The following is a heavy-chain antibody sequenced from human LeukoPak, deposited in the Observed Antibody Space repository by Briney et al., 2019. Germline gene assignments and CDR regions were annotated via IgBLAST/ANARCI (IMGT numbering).Heavy chain of an antibody. D-gene: IGHD3-3*01. CDR1: GFPFSRYA. CDR3: ARENYDFWSGYYTGGLGYFDY. Sequence: GGSLRLPCGASGFPFSRYAMHGARQARGKGLEGVAVISYDGSNKYYADSVKGRFTISRDNSKNTLYLQMNSRRAEDTAVYYCARENYDFWSGYYTGGLGYFDYWGQGTLVTVSS. J-gene: IGHJ4*02. CDR2: ISYDGSNK. V-gene: IGHV3-30-3*01.